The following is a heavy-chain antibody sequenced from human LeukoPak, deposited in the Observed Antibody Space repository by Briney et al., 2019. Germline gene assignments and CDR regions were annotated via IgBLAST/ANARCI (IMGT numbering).Heavy chain of an antibody. J-gene: IGHJ4*02. D-gene: IGHD3-10*01. V-gene: IGHV4-39*07. CDR1: GGSISSSSYY. CDR2: IYYSGST. Sequence: SETLSLTCTVSGGSISSSSYYWGWIRQPPGKGLEWIGSIYYSGSTNYNPSLKGRVTISVDTSKNQFSLKLSSVTAADTAVYYCARSPLSRGPFDYWGQGTLVTVSS. CDR3: ARSPLSRGPFDY.